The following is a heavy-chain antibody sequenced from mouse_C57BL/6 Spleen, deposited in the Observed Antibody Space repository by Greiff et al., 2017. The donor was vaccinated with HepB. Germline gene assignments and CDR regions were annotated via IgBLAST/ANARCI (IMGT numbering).Heavy chain of an antibody. CDR3: ARDAQYYSVGYFDV. D-gene: IGHD1-1*01. J-gene: IGHJ1*03. CDR1: GFTFSDFY. CDR2: SRNKANDYTT. V-gene: IGHV7-1*01. Sequence: EVQGVESGGGLVQSGRSLRLSCATSGFTFSDFYMEWVRQAPGKGLEWIAASRNKANDYTTEYSASVKGRFIVSRDTSQSILYLQMNALRAEDTAIYYCARDAQYYSVGYFDVWGTGTTVTVSS.